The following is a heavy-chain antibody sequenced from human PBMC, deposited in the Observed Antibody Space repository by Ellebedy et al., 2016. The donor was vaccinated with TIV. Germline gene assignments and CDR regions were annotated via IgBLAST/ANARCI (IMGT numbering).Heavy chain of an antibody. CDR1: GFSLSTSGMC. CDR3: ARRRRYYDSSGYYHSWTAFDS. Sequence: SGPTLVKPTQTLTLTCTFSGFSLSTSGMCVSWIRQPPGKALEWLAVIYWDDNRRYIPSLESRLTIAKDTSKNQVVLTMTNMDPVDTATYYCARRRRYYDSSGYYHSWTAFDSWGQGTLVTVSS. V-gene: IGHV2-5*08. J-gene: IGHJ4*02. CDR2: IYWDDNR. D-gene: IGHD3-22*01.